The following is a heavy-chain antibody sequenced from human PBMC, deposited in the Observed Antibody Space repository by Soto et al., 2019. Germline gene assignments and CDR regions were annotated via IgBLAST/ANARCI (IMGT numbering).Heavy chain of an antibody. Sequence: QVHLQESCPRLVKPSETLSLTCTVTGVSRKSSDYFWGGVRQPPGKGPECIGNLHYSGSTHYNPSLTNRVSISADFSKNQFPLSLTSVTAADTAVYYCVRLVVGAPRHPDFHRWGQGTLVAVS. D-gene: IGHD2-15*01. J-gene: IGHJ4*02. CDR1: GVSRKSSDYF. V-gene: IGHV4-39*01. CDR3: VRLVVGAPRHPDFHR. CDR2: LHYSGST.